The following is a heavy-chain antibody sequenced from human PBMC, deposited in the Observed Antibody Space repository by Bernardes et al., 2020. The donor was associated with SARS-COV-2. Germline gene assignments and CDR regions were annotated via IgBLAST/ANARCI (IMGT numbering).Heavy chain of an antibody. V-gene: IGHV4-39*07. J-gene: IGHJ3*02. CDR1: GGSISSSSYY. CDR3: ARDQGRFLEWLFTLSNAFDI. CDR2: IYYSGST. D-gene: IGHD3-3*01. Sequence: SETLTLTCTVSGGSISSSSYYWGWIRQPPGKGLEWIGSIYYSGSTYYNPSLKSRVTISVDTSKNQFSLKLSSVTAADTAVYYCARDQGRFLEWLFTLSNAFDIWGQGTMVTVSS.